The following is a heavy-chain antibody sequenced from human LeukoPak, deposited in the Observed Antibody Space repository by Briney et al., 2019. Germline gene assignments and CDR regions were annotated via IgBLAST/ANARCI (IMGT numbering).Heavy chain of an antibody. CDR1: GSTFSSYW. V-gene: IGHV3-74*01. Sequence: GGSLRLSCAASGSTFSSYWMHWVRQAPGKGLVWVARVNGDGSSTTYADSVKGRFTVSRDNAKKALYLQMNSLGAEDTAVYYCAVKGGYNDWDAPFDYWGQGTLVTVSS. J-gene: IGHJ4*02. CDR2: VNGDGSST. D-gene: IGHD5-12*01. CDR3: AVKGGYNDWDAPFDY.